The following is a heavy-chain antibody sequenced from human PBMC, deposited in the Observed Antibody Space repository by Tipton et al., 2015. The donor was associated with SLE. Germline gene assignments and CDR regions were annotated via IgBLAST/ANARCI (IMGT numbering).Heavy chain of an antibody. D-gene: IGHD1-1*01. CDR2: IYYSGST. CDR3: ASRVSGQVHDTFDI. J-gene: IGHJ3*02. CDR1: GDSISSGDYY. V-gene: IGHV4-30-4*01. Sequence: TLSLTCTVSGDSISSGDYYWSWIRQPPGKGLEWIGYIYYSGSTYYNPSLKSRVTISIDTSKNQFSLKLSSVTAADTAVYYCASRVSGQVHDTFDIWGQGTMVTVSS.